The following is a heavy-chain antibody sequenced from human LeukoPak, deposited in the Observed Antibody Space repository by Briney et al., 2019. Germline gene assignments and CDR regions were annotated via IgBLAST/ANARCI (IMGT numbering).Heavy chain of an antibody. CDR2: MNPNSGNT. CDR1: GCTFTSYG. J-gene: IGHJ4*02. CDR3: ARRRGYCSDGSCYGIDY. D-gene: IGHD2-15*01. V-gene: IGHV1-8*02. Sequence: ASVKVSCKASGCTFTSYGISWVRQATGQGPEWMGWMNPNSGNTGYAQKFQGRVTMTRNTSISTAYMELSSLRSEDTAVYYCARRRGYCSDGSCYGIDYWGQGILVTVSS.